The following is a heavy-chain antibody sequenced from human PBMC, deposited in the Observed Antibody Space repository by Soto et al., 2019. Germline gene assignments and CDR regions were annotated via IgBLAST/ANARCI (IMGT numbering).Heavy chain of an antibody. D-gene: IGHD2-15*01. J-gene: IGHJ6*03. CDR3: ARAGRAATRYYYCYMDV. CDR2: INPNSGGT. CDR1: GYTFTGYY. Sequence: ASVKVSCKASGYTFTGYYMHWLRQAPGQGLEWMGWINPNSGGTNYAQKFQGWVTMTRDTSISTAYMELSRLRSDDTAVYFCARAGRAATRYYYCYMDVWGKGTTVTVSS. V-gene: IGHV1-2*04.